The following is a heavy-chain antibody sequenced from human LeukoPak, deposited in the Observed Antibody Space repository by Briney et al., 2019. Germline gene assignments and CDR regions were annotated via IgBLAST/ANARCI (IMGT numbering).Heavy chain of an antibody. D-gene: IGHD3-10*01. V-gene: IGHV1-58*01. CDR1: GFTFTSSA. J-gene: IGHJ3*02. Sequence: SVKVSCKASGFTFTSSAVQWVRQARGQRLEWIGWIVVGSGDTDSAQKFQERVTITRDMSTRTAYMELSSLRSEDTAVYYCGADSMPRGVFSYAFDIWGQGTMVTVSS. CDR3: GADSMPRGVFSYAFDI. CDR2: IVVGSGDT.